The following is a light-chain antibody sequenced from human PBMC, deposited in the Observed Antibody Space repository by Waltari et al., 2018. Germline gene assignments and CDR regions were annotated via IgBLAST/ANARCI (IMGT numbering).Light chain of an antibody. CDR2: DVN. CDR1: SRAGGGHDY. J-gene: IGLJ2*01. CDR3: SSYSTSSSLIL. V-gene: IGLV2-14*03. Sequence: QSALSQPASVSGSPGQSITIHCTGASRAGGGHDYVFRYQQHPGKAPKLIIRDVNNRPSGVSNRFSGSKSGNTASLTISGLQAEDEADYYCSSYSTSSSLILFGEGTKVTVL.